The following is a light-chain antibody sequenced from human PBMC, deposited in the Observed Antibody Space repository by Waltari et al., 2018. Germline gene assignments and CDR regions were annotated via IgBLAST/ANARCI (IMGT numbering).Light chain of an antibody. CDR3: SSYTSRGTLV. CDR2: EVY. Sequence: QSALTQPASVSGSPGQSITISCTGTSSDVGGYNFVSWYQQDPGKSPTLLIYEVYNRPSGVSNRFSGSKTGNRASLTISGLQTEDEADYYCSSYTSRGTLVFGGGTKLTVL. CDR1: SSDVGGYNF. J-gene: IGLJ2*01. V-gene: IGLV2-14*01.